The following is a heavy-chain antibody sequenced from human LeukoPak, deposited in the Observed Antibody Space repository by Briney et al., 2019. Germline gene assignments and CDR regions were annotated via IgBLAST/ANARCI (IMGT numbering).Heavy chain of an antibody. J-gene: IGHJ3*02. CDR3: ARRSTVTRDLDI. D-gene: IGHD4-17*01. Sequence: GSLDLSWAASGFTVSTNYMVWVRQAPGKELEWGSVIYSDGDGGDTYYADPVKGRFTISRDNSKNTVYLQLNSLRAEDTAVYYCARRSTVTRDLDIWGQGTMVTVSS. CDR2: IYSDGDGGDT. CDR1: GFTVSTNY. V-gene: IGHV3-66*04.